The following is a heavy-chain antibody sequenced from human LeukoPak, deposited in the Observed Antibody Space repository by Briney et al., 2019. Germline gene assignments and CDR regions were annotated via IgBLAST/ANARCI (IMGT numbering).Heavy chain of an antibody. CDR1: GFTFSSYG. D-gene: IGHD3-16*02. CDR3: ARHLRMIPFGGVIVSRHFGAFDI. CDR2: ISGSGGST. J-gene: IGHJ3*02. Sequence: GGSLRLSCAASGFTFSSYGMSWVRQAPGKGLEWVSAISGSGGSTYYADSVKGRFTISRDNSKNTLYLQMNSLRAEDAAIYYCARHLRMIPFGGVIVSRHFGAFDIWGQGTMVTVSS. V-gene: IGHV3-23*01.